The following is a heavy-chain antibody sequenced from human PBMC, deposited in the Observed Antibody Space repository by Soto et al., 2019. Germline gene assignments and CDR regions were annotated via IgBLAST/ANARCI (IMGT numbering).Heavy chain of an antibody. CDR1: GGSISSYY. CDR2: IYYSGST. D-gene: IGHD3-16*01. CDR3: ARQEMILNWFDP. J-gene: IGHJ5*02. V-gene: IGHV4-59*08. Sequence: SETLSLTCTVSGGSISSYYWSWIRQPPGKGLEWIGNIYYSGSTNYNPSLKSRVTISVDTSKNQFSLKLSSVTAADTAVYYCARQEMILNWFDPWGQGIPVTVSS.